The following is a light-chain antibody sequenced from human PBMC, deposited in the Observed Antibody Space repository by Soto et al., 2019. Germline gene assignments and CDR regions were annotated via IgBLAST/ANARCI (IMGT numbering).Light chain of an antibody. CDR3: QQYYSTPPYT. CDR1: QSVLYSSNNKNY. J-gene: IGKJ2*01. Sequence: DIVMTQSPDSLAVSLGERATINCKSSQSVLYSSNNKNYLAWYQQKPGQPPKLLIYWASTRESGVPDRFSGSGSGTDFTLTIRSLQAEDVEVYYCQQYYSTPPYTFGQGNKLEIK. V-gene: IGKV4-1*01. CDR2: WAS.